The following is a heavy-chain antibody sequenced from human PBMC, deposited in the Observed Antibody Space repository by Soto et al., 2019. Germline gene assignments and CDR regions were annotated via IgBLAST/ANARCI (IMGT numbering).Heavy chain of an antibody. CDR2: ISYDGSNK. CDR1: GFTFSSYC. J-gene: IGHJ6*02. CDR3: AKDRAARSCMDV. V-gene: IGHV3-30*18. Sequence: GGSLRLSCAASGFTFSSYCIHWVRQAPGKGLEWVAVISYDGSNKYYADSVKGRFTISRDNSKNTLYLQMNSLRAEDTAVYYCAKDRAARSCMDVLGQGTTVTVSS. D-gene: IGHD6-6*01.